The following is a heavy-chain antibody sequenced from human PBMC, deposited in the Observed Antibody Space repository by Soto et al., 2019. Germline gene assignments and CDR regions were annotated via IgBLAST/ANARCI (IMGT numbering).Heavy chain of an antibody. CDR2: IYYSGST. Sequence: SETLSLTCSVSGGSISSYYWSWIRQPPWKGLEWIGYIYYSGSTNYNPSLKSRVTISVDTSKNQFSLKLSSVTAADTAVYYCASAYRRDGDWYYFDYWGQGTLVTVSS. V-gene: IGHV4-59*12. CDR1: GGSISSYY. CDR3: ASAYRRDGDWYYFDY. D-gene: IGHD4-17*01. J-gene: IGHJ4*02.